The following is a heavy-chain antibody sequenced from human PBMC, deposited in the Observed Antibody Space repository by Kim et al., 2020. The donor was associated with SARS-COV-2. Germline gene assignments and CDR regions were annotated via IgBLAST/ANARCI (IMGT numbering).Heavy chain of an antibody. J-gene: IGHJ4*02. D-gene: IGHD3-22*01. CDR2: ST. V-gene: IGHV4-59*08. Sequence: STNYNPSLKSRVTISVDTSKNQFSLKLSSVTAADTAVYYCARQDITMIDYWGQGTLVTVSS. CDR3: ARQDITMIDY.